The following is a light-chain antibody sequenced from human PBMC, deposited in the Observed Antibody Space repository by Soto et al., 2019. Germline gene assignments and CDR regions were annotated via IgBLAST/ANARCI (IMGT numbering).Light chain of an antibody. CDR2: EAS. J-gene: IGLJ3*02. CDR1: NSDVGSHNF. V-gene: IGLV2-23*01. Sequence: QSALTLPASVSGSPGQSITISCTGTNSDVGSHNFVSWYQQYPGKAPKLLIYEASKRPSGLSNRFSGSKSGNTASLTISGLQAEDDADYYCCSLTNGATWVFGAGTKLTVL. CDR3: CSLTNGATWV.